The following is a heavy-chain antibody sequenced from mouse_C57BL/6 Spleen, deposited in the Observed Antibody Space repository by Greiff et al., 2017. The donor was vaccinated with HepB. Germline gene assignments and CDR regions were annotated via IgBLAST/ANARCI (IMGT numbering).Heavy chain of an antibody. D-gene: IGHD1-1*01. V-gene: IGHV3-6*01. CDR3: ARGGTTDPFAY. Sequence: EVKLEESGPGLVKPSQSLSLTCSVTGYSITSGYYWNWIRQFPGNKLEWMGYISYDGSNNYNPSLKNRISITRDTSKNQFFLKLNSVTTEDTATYYCARGGTTDPFAYWGQGTLVTVSA. CDR1: GYSITSGYY. CDR2: ISYDGSN. J-gene: IGHJ3*01.